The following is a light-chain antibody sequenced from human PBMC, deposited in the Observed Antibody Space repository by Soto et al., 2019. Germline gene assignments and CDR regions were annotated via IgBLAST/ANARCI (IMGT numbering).Light chain of an antibody. CDR1: QSVSSSY. J-gene: IGKJ1*01. Sequence: EIVLTQSPGTLSLSPGERATLSCRASQSVSSSYLAWYQQKPGQAPRLLIYGASSRATGIPDRFSGSGSGKDFPLPISRLEPEDFAVYYCQQYGSSPQTFGQGTKVEIK. CDR3: QQYGSSPQT. V-gene: IGKV3-20*01. CDR2: GAS.